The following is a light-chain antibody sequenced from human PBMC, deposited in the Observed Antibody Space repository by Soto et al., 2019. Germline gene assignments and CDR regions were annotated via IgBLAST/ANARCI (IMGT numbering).Light chain of an antibody. CDR1: SFNIGNNY. CDR2: ENN. V-gene: IGLV1-51*01. Sequence: QSVLTQPPSVSAAPGHTVTISCSGGSFNIGNNYVSWYQQLPGTAPKLLIYENNKRPSGIPDRFSGSKSGTSATLGITGLQTGDEADYYCGTWGTSLSGAVFGGGTQLTVL. J-gene: IGLJ7*01. CDR3: GTWGTSLSGAV.